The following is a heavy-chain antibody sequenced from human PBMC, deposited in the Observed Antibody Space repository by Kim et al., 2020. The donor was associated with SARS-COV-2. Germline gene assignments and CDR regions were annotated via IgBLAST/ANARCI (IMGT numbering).Heavy chain of an antibody. J-gene: IGHJ4*01. CDR1: GDSSSSSY. Sequence: SETLSLTCTISGDSSSSSYWNWFRQPPGKGLEWIGYISYSGNTNYRPSLKSRVAISVDTSKSQVSRKVRSVTAADTAVYYCARQRGQYLAPLDYWGQGILVTVSS. CDR3: ARQRGQYLAPLDY. V-gene: IGHV4-59*08. CDR2: ISYSGNT. D-gene: IGHD3-10*01.